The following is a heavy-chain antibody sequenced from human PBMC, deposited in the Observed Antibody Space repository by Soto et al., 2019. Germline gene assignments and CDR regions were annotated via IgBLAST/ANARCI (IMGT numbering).Heavy chain of an antibody. D-gene: IGHD3-10*01. CDR3: ARDIGSFAYGEGY. Sequence: QVQLQESGPGLVKPSETLSLTCSVSGGSINSYWWSWIRQPAGKGLEWIGRVYSSGTTDYNPFLNSRATMSVETSKNQFSLKLSSVTAADTAVYYCARDIGSFAYGEGYWGQGIQVTVSS. J-gene: IGHJ4*02. V-gene: IGHV4-4*07. CDR1: GGSINSYW. CDR2: VYSSGTT.